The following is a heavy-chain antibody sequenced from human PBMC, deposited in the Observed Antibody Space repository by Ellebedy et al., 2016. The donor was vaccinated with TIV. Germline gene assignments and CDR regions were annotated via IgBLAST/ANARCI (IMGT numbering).Heavy chain of an antibody. J-gene: IGHJ5*02. D-gene: IGHD1-1*01. V-gene: IGHV3-74*01. CDR2: IKSDGIST. CDR1: GFPFSSTW. CDR3: ARDIPQRPNPARFDP. Sequence: PGGSLRLSCVASGFPFSSTWMHWVRQGPGKGLEWVARIKSDGISTNYADSVKGRFSISGDNAKNTLYLQMNSLRAEDTAVYYCARDIPQRPNPARFDPWGQGTLVTVSS.